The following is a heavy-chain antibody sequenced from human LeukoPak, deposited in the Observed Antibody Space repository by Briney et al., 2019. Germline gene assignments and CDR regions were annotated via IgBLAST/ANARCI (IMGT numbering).Heavy chain of an antibody. Sequence: PSETLSLTCTVSGGSISSSSYYWGWIRQPPGKGLEWIGSIYYSGSTYYNPSLKSRVTISVDTSKNQFSLKLSSVTAADTAVYYCARERSIAAAGSYYYGMDVWGQGTTVTVSS. CDR2: IYYSGST. CDR1: GGSISSSSYY. V-gene: IGHV4-39*07. D-gene: IGHD6-13*01. J-gene: IGHJ6*02. CDR3: ARERSIAAAGSYYYGMDV.